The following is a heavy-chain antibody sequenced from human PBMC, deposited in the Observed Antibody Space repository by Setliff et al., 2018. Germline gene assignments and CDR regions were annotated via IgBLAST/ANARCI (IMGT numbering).Heavy chain of an antibody. V-gene: IGHV1-69*10. CDR2: IIPILGIA. D-gene: IGHD3-16*02. J-gene: IGHJ4*02. Sequence: SVKVSCKASGGTFSSYAISWVRQAPGQGLEWMGGIIPILGIANYALKFQGRVTITADKSTSTADMELSSLRSEDTAVYYCATVGVDYVWGSYRPRPLDYWGQGTLVTVSS. CDR1: GGTFSSYA. CDR3: ATVGVDYVWGSYRPRPLDY.